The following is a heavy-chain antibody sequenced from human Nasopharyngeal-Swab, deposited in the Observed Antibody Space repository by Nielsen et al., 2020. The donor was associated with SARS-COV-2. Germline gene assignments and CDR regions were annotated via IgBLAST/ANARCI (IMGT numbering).Heavy chain of an antibody. V-gene: IGHV1-3*01. CDR2: INAGNGNT. Sequence: WVRQAPGQRLEWMGWINAGNGNTKYSQKFQGRVTITRDTSASTAYMELSSLRAEDSAVYYCARGSVAGPFDYWGQGTLVTVSS. D-gene: IGHD6-19*01. J-gene: IGHJ4*02. CDR3: ARGSVAGPFDY.